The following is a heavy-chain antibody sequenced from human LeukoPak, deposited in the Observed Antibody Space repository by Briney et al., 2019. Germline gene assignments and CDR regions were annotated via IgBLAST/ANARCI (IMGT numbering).Heavy chain of an antibody. CDR1: GGSISSYY. V-gene: IGHV4-59*01. Sequence: SETLSLTCTVSGGSISSYYWSWIRQPPGKGLEWIGYIYYSGSTNYNPSLKSRVTISVDTSKNQFSLKLSSVTAADTAVYYCARGGEWELTPFDYRGQGTLVTVSS. J-gene: IGHJ4*02. CDR3: ARGGEWELTPFDY. D-gene: IGHD1-26*01. CDR2: IYYSGST.